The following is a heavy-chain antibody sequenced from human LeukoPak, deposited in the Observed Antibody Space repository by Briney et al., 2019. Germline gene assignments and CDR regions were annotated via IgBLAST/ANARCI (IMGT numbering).Heavy chain of an antibody. CDR3: ALYNTRFDF. J-gene: IGHJ4*02. CDR1: GLHLSIYW. CDR2: IKQDGSEK. D-gene: IGHD1-14*01. V-gene: IGHV3-7*05. Sequence: GGPLRLSCAASGLHLSIYWMSWVRQARGKGLEWVANIKQDGSEKRYVDSVKGRFTISRDNAKNSLYLQMNSLRAEDTAVYYCALYNTRFDFWGQGALVTVSS.